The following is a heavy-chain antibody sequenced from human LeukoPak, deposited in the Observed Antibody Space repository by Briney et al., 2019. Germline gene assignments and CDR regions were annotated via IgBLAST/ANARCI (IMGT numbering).Heavy chain of an antibody. CDR1: GFTFSSYE. J-gene: IGHJ4*02. CDR2: ISSSGSTI. D-gene: IGHD4-17*01. Sequence: GGSLRLSCAASGFTFSSYEMNWVRQAPGKGLEWVSYISSSGSTIYYADSVKGRFTISRDNAKNSLYLQMHNLRAEDTAVYYCAKNGEEFDYWGQGTLVTVSS. CDR3: AKNGEEFDY. V-gene: IGHV3-48*03.